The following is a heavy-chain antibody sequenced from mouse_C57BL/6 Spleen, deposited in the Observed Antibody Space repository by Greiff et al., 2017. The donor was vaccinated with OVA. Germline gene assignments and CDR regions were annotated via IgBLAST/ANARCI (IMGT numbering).Heavy chain of an antibody. Sequence: VQLQQSGAELVKPGASVKMSCKASGYTFTTYPIEWMKQNHGKSLEWIGNFHPYNDDTKYNEKFKGKATLTVEKSSSTVYLELRRLTSDDSAVYYCAGGGPITTVVATDYAMDYWGQGTSVTVSS. D-gene: IGHD1-1*01. V-gene: IGHV1-47*01. J-gene: IGHJ4*01. CDR2: FHPYNDDT. CDR1: GYTFTTYP. CDR3: AGGGPITTVVATDYAMDY.